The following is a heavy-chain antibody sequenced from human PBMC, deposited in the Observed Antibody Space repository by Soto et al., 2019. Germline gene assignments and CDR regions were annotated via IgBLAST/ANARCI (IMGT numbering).Heavy chain of an antibody. J-gene: IGHJ4*02. V-gene: IGHV4-30-4*01. CDR1: GGSISSGDYY. D-gene: IGHD2-15*01. CDR3: DSDRGARYFDY. CDR2: IYYSGST. Sequence: SETLSLTCTVSGGSISSGDYYWSWIRQPPGKGLEWIGYIYYSGSTYYNPSLKSRVTISVDTSKNQFSLKLSSVTAADTAVYYGDSDRGARYFDYWGQGNLVTVSS.